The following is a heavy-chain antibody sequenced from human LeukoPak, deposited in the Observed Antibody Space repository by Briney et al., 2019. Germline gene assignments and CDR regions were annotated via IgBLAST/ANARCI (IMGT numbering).Heavy chain of an antibody. CDR1: GGSISSSSYY. V-gene: IGHV4-39*01. D-gene: IGHD5-12*01. CDR2: IYYSGST. CDR3: ARSSLWWLRGGRWAPPNNGATPDY. Sequence: NPSETLSLTCTVSGGSISSSSYYWGWIRQPPGKGLEWIGSIYYSGSTYYNPSLKSRVTIPVDTSKNQFSLKLSSVTAADTAVYYCARSSLWWLRGGRWAPPNNGATPDYWGLGTLVTVSS. J-gene: IGHJ4*02.